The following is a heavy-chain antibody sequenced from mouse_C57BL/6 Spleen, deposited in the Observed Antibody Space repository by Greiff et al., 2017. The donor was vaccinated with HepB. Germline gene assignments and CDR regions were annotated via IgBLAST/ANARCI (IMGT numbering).Heavy chain of an antibody. CDR3: TRGTGTDY. Sequence: QVQLQQSGAELVRPGASVTLSCKASGYTFTDYEMHWVKQTPVHGLEWIGAIDPETGGTAYNQKFKGKAILTADQSSSTAYMELRSLTSEDSAVYYCTRGTGTDYWGQGTTLTVSS. CDR2: IDPETGGT. J-gene: IGHJ2*01. V-gene: IGHV1-15*01. CDR1: GYTFTDYE. D-gene: IGHD4-1*01.